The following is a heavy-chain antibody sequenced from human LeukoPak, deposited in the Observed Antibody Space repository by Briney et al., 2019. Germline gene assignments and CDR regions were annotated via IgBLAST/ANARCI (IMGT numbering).Heavy chain of an antibody. CDR2: ISGSGGST. D-gene: IGHD5-18*01. Sequence: GGSLRLSCAASGFTFSSYAMSWVRQAPGKGLEWVSAISGSGGSTYYADSVKGRFTISRDNSKNSLYLQMNSLRAEDTALYYCAKAAMVTLGYMDVWGKGTTVTVSS. CDR3: AKAAMVTLGYMDV. CDR1: GFTFSSYA. J-gene: IGHJ6*03. V-gene: IGHV3-23*01.